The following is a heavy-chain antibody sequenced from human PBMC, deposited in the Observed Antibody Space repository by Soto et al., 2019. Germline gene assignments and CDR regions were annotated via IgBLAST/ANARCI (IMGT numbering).Heavy chain of an antibody. J-gene: IGHJ4*02. CDR2: ISGSGGST. CDR1: GFTFSSYA. D-gene: IGHD6-19*01. V-gene: IGHV3-23*01. CDR3: AKEGEHSSGWANFDY. Sequence: EVQLLESGGGLVQPGGSLRLSCAASGFTFSSYAMSWVRQAPGKGLEWVSAISGSGGSTYYADSVKGRFTISRDNSKNTPYLQMNSLRPEDTAVYYCAKEGEHSSGWANFDYWGQGTLVTVSS.